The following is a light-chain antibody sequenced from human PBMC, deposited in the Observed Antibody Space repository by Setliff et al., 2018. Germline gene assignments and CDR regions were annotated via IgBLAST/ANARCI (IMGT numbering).Light chain of an antibody. CDR3: SSHTTSSTWV. CDR1: SGDVGGYNS. V-gene: IGLV2-14*01. CDR2: EVS. Sequence: QSALTQPASVSGSPGQSITISCTGTSGDVGGYNSVSWYQQHPGKAPKLMIYEVSNRPSGISSRFSGSKSGNTASLTISGLQAEDEADYYCSSHTTSSTWVFGGGTKVTVL. J-gene: IGLJ3*02.